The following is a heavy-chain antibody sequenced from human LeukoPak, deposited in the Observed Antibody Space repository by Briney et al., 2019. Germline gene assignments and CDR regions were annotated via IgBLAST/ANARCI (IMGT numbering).Heavy chain of an antibody. Sequence: GGSLRLSCAASGFTFDDYAMHWVRQAPGKGLEWVAVISYDGSNKYYADSVKGRFTISRDNSKNTLYLQMNSLSTEDTAVYYCARAGTAMVIYYFDYWGQGTLVTVSS. CDR3: ARAGTAMVIYYFDY. V-gene: IGHV3-30-3*01. CDR2: ISYDGSNK. CDR1: GFTFDDYA. D-gene: IGHD5-18*01. J-gene: IGHJ4*02.